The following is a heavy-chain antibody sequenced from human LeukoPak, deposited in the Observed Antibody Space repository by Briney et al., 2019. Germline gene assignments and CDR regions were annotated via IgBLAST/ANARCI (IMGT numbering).Heavy chain of an antibody. D-gene: IGHD2-15*01. CDR2: IYPGDSDT. Sequence: GESLKISCKASAYSFTNYWIGWVRQMPGKGLEWMGIIYPGDSDTRYSPSFQAQVTISADKSISTAYLQWSSLKASDTAMYYCARGSSRDNFDYWGQGTLVTVSS. CDR1: AYSFTNYW. CDR3: ARGSSRDNFDY. V-gene: IGHV5-51*01. J-gene: IGHJ4*02.